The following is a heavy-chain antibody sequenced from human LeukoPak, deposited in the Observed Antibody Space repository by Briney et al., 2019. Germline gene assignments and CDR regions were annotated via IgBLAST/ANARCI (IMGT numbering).Heavy chain of an antibody. J-gene: IGHJ4*02. CDR1: GGSISSSNR. V-gene: IGHV4-4*02. CDR3: ARGVAAAGTGFDY. Sequence: SGTLSLTCAVSGGSISSSNRWSWVRQPPGKGLEWIGEIYHSGSTNYNPSLKSRVTISVDKSKNQFSLKLSSVTAADTAVYYCARGVAAAGTGFDYWGQGTLVTVSS. D-gene: IGHD6-13*01. CDR2: IYHSGST.